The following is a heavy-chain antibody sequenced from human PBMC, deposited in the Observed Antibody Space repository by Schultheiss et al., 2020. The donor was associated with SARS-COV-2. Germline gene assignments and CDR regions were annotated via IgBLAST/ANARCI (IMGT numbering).Heavy chain of an antibody. CDR2: ISYDGSNK. CDR3: AKDWGQLAQGDY. Sequence: GESLKISCAASGFTFSSYGMHWVRQAPGKGLEWVAVISYDGSNKYYADSVKGRFTISRDNSKNTLYLQMNSLRAEDTAVYYCAKDWGQLAQGDYWGQGTLVTVSS. CDR1: GFTFSSYG. V-gene: IGHV3-30*18. D-gene: IGHD6-6*01. J-gene: IGHJ4*02.